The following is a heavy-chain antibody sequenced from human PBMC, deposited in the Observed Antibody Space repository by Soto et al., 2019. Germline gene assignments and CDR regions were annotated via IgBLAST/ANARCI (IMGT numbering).Heavy chain of an antibody. V-gene: IGHV1-69*06. CDR1: GGTFSSYA. CDR2: IIPIFGTA. J-gene: IGHJ4*02. Sequence: SVKVSCRASGGTFSSYAISWVRQAPGQGLEWMGGIIPIFGTANYAQKFQGRVTITADKSTSTAYMELSSLRSEDTAVYYCARDGFSSSARYYFDYWGQGTLVTVSS. CDR3: ARDGFSSSARYYFDY. D-gene: IGHD6-6*01.